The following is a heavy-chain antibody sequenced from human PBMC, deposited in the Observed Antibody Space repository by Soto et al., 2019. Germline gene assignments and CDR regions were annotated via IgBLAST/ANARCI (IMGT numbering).Heavy chain of an antibody. CDR1: GFTFSDFT. CDR3: TRHDPSGHSDY. CDR2: TRNRGHGYAT. Sequence: EVQLVESGGGLVQPGGSLKLSFAASGFTFSDFTIHWVRQASGKGLEWVGRTRNRGHGYATEYAASVKGRFTISRDNSKNTAYLQMNSLKTDDTAVYYCTRHDPSGHSDYWGQGTLVTVSS. J-gene: IGHJ4*02. V-gene: IGHV3-73*02.